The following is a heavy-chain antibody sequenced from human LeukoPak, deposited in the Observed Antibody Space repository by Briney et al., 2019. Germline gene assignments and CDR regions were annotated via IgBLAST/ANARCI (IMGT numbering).Heavy chain of an antibody. Sequence: GGSLRLSCAASGFTFSSNGMHWVRQAPGKGLEWVAFIWYDGSNKYYADSVKGRFVISRGNSKNTLYLQMNSLRAEDTALYYCARDPGGWSFDYWGQGTLVTVSS. CDR2: IWYDGSNK. CDR3: ARDPGGWSFDY. V-gene: IGHV3-33*01. D-gene: IGHD1-14*01. CDR1: GFTFSSNG. J-gene: IGHJ4*02.